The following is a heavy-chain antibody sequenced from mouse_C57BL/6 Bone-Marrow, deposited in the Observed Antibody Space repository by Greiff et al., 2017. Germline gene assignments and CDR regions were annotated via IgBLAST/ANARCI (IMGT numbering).Heavy chain of an antibody. V-gene: IGHV5-12*01. CDR2: ISNGGGST. Sequence: DVMLVESGGGLVQPGGSLKLSCAASGFTFSDYYMYWVRQTPEKRLEWVAYISNGGGSTYYPDTVKGRFTISRDNAKNTLYLQMSRLKSEDTAMYYCARLGLREGYYAMDYWGQGTSVTVSS. CDR3: ARLGLREGYYAMDY. D-gene: IGHD2-4*01. CDR1: GFTFSDYY. J-gene: IGHJ4*01.